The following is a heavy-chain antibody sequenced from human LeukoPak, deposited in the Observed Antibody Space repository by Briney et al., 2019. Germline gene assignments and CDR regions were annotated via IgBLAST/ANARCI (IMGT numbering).Heavy chain of an antibody. Sequence: GGSLRLSCAASGFTFSSYWMSWVRQAPGKGLEWVANIKQGGSEKYYVDSVKGRFTISRDNAKNSLYLQVNSLRAEDTAVYYCAKDFVGVRAEGFDYWGQGTLVTVSP. V-gene: IGHV3-7*03. CDR2: IKQGGSEK. D-gene: IGHD2-2*01. CDR1: GFTFSSYW. CDR3: AKDFVGVRAEGFDY. J-gene: IGHJ4*02.